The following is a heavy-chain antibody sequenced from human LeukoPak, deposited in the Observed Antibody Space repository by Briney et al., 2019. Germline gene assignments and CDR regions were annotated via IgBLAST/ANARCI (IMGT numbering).Heavy chain of an antibody. CDR2: INPDSGST. CDR1: GYTFTTYF. Sequence: GASVKVSCKASGYTFTTYFMHWVRQAPGQGLEWMGIINPDSGSTSYAPKFQGRVTMTRDTSTSTVYMELSSLRSDDTAVYYCARSYSSGSLLYWGQGTPVTVSS. D-gene: IGHD6-19*01. J-gene: IGHJ4*02. V-gene: IGHV1-46*01. CDR3: ARSYSSGSLLY.